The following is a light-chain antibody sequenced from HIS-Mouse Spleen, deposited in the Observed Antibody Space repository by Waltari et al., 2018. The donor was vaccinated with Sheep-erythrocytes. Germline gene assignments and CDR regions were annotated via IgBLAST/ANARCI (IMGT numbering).Light chain of an antibody. Sequence: QSALTQPRSVSGSPGQSVTISSTGTISDVGGYNSVSWYQPHPGKAPKLMIYDVSKRPSGVPDRFSGSKSGNTASLTISGLQAEDEADYYCCSYAGSYNHVFATGTKVTVL. CDR1: ISDVGGYNS. J-gene: IGLJ1*01. CDR3: CSYAGSYNHV. V-gene: IGLV2-11*01. CDR2: DVS.